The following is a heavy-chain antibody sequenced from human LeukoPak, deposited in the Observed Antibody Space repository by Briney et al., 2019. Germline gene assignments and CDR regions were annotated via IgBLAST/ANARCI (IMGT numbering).Heavy chain of an antibody. D-gene: IGHD6-13*01. CDR3: ATLDLAAAGKFDY. Sequence: SQTLSLTCAVSGGSISSGGYSWSWIRQPPGKGLEWIGYIYHSGSTYYNPSLKSRVTISVDTSKNQFSLKLSSVTAADTAVYYCATLDLAAAGKFDYWGQGTLVTVSS. CDR1: GGSISSGGYS. J-gene: IGHJ4*02. CDR2: IYHSGST. V-gene: IGHV4-30-2*02.